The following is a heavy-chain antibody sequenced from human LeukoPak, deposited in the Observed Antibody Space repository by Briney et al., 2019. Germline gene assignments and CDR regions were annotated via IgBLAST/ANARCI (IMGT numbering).Heavy chain of an antibody. V-gene: IGHV3-48*01. J-gene: IGHJ6*03. CDR2: ISSVSSTI. Sequence: GGSLRLSCAASGFIFSSYSMNWVRQAPGKGLEWISFISSVSSTIFYADSVKGRFNISRDNVKNSLYLQMNGLRAEDTAVYYCARRAVWNYYYYMDVWGKGTTVTISS. CDR1: GFIFSSYS. D-gene: IGHD6-19*01. CDR3: ARRAVWNYYYYMDV.